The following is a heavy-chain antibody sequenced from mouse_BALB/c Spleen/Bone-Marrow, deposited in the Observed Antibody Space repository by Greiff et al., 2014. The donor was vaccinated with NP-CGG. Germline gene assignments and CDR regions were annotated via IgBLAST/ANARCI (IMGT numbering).Heavy chain of an antibody. CDR2: IWADGST. CDR3: ARITTATGAMDY. D-gene: IGHD1-2*01. J-gene: IGHJ4*01. V-gene: IGHV2-9*02. CDR1: GFSLTNYG. Sequence: VQRVESGPGLVAPSQSLSITCTVSGFSLTNYGVHWVRQPPGKGLEWLGVIWADGSTNYNSALMSRLSISKGNSKSQVFFKMNSLQTEDTAMYYCARITTATGAMDYWGQGTSVTVSS.